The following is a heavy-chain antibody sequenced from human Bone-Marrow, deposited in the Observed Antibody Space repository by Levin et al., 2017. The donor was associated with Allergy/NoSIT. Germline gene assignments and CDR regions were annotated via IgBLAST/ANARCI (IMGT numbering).Heavy chain of an antibody. V-gene: IGHV3-33*01. Sequence: GESLKISCVASGFAFNNYGLHWVRQAPGKGLQWVAVIWYDGSKEYYGDSVKGRFTISRDNSKNTVYLQMNTLRGEDTAVYYCARADTATEPVFDYWGQGTLVTVSS. CDR2: IWYDGSKE. D-gene: IGHD5-18*01. CDR3: ARADTATEPVFDY. J-gene: IGHJ4*02. CDR1: GFAFNNYG.